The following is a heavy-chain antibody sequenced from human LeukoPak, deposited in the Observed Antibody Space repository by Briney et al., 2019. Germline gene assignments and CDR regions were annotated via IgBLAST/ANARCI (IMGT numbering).Heavy chain of an antibody. CDR3: XRPSYGGNSVDY. J-gene: IGHJ4*02. D-gene: IGHD4-23*01. CDR2: ISWNSGNV. Sequence: PGRSLXLSCAASGFTFEDYAMYWVRQAPGKGLEWVSGISWNSGNVGYADSVKGRFTISRDNAENSLYLQMNSLKTEDTAVYYCXRPSYGGNSVDYWGQGTLVTVSS. CDR1: GFTFEDYA. V-gene: IGHV3-9*01.